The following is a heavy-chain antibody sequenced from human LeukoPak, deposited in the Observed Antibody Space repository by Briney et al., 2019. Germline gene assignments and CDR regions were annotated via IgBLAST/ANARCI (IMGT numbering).Heavy chain of an antibody. CDR2: IWHDGSNK. Sequence: GGSLRLSCAASGFTFSNYGMHWVRQAPGKGLKWVAVIWHDGSNKYYADSVKGRFTISRDNAKNKLYLQMNSLRAEDTAVYYCARDGFCSSSSCYPLNWFDPWGQGTLVTVSS. CDR1: GFTFSNYG. D-gene: IGHD2-2*03. CDR3: ARDGFCSSSSCYPLNWFDP. J-gene: IGHJ5*02. V-gene: IGHV3-33*01.